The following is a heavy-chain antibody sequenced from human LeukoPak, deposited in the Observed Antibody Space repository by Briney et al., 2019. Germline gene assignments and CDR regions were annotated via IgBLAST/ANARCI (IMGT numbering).Heavy chain of an antibody. D-gene: IGHD3-10*01. V-gene: IGHV1-2*06. J-gene: IGHJ4*02. CDR3: ARVRFGELAFDY. CDR1: GYTFTDYY. CDR2: INPNSGGS. Sequence: ASVKVSCKASGYTFTDYYIHWVRQAPGQGLEWMGRINPNSGGSNYAQKFQGRDTMTRDTSISTAYMELRRLTSDDTAVYFCARVRFGELAFDYWGQGTLATVSS.